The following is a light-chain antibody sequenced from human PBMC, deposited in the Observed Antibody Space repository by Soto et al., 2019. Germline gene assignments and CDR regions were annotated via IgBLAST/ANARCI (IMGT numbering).Light chain of an antibody. CDR1: SSDVGGYDY. J-gene: IGLJ1*01. V-gene: IGLV2-14*01. Sequence: QSALTQPASVSGSPGQSITISCTGTSSDVGGYDYVSWYQQHPGKVPKLVIYEVVNRPSGVSNRFSGSKSGNSASLTISGLQAEDEADYYCGSYANSNTYVFGTGTKDTVL. CDR2: EVV. CDR3: GSYANSNTYV.